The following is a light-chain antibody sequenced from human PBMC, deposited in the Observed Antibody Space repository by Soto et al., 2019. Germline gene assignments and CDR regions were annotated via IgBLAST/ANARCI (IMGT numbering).Light chain of an antibody. V-gene: IGKV3-15*01. CDR1: QSVSSS. J-gene: IGKJ1*01. CDR3: QQYNVLPLT. CDR2: GAF. Sequence: TIVKQSAVTVSVKTAERDTFSCMSSQSVSSSLAWYQQNPGQTPSLLIYGAFDRATGIPARFSGTGSGTEFTLTISSLQSEDFALYYCQQYNVLPLTFGQGTKL.